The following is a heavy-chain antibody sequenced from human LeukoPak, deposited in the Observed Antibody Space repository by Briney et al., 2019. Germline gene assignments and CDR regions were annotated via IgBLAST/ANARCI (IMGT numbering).Heavy chain of an antibody. V-gene: IGHV1-18*01. Sequence: ASVKVSCKASGYTFTSYGISSVRQAPGQGLEWMGWISAYNGNTNYAQKLQGRVTMTTDTSTSTAYMELRSLRSDDTAVYYCARERAAYGQSPLFDYWGQGTLVTVSS. CDR3: ARERAAYGQSPLFDY. CDR2: ISAYNGNT. CDR1: GYTFTSYG. D-gene: IGHD2-21*01. J-gene: IGHJ4*02.